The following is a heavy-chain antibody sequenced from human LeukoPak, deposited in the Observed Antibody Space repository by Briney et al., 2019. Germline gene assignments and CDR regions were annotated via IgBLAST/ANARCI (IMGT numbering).Heavy chain of an antibody. CDR1: GFTFSSYS. V-gene: IGHV3-21*01. Sequence: GSLRLSCTASGFTFSSYSMNWVRQAPGKGLEWVSSISSSSSYIYYADSVKGRFTISRDNAKNSLYLQMNSLRAEDTAVYYCARVSSKGVDYWGQGTLVTVSS. D-gene: IGHD3-16*01. CDR2: ISSSSSYI. J-gene: IGHJ4*02. CDR3: ARVSSKGVDY.